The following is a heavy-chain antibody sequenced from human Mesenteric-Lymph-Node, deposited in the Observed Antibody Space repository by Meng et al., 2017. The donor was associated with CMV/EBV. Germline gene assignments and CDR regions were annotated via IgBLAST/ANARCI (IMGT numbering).Heavy chain of an antibody. J-gene: IGHJ6*02. CDR3: ARACSGGSCYYYYGMDV. V-gene: IGHV1-46*01. D-gene: IGHD2-15*01. CDR2: INPSGGST. Sequence: ASVKVSCKASGYTFTSYYMHWVRQAPGQGLEWMGIINPSGGSTSYAQKFQGRVTMTRDTSTSTVYMELSSLRSEDTAVYYCARACSGGSCYYYYGMDVWGQGTTVTVSS. CDR1: GYTFTSYY.